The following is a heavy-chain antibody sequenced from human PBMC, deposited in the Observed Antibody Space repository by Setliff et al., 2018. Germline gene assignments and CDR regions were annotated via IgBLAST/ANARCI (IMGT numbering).Heavy chain of an antibody. CDR2: INTNTGNP. D-gene: IGHD4-17*01. CDR3: ATSTRDDPLFDY. J-gene: IGHJ4*02. V-gene: IGHV7-4-1*02. CDR1: GYNLIEVS. Sequence: ASVKVSCKVSGYNLIEVSMHWVRQAPGKGLEWMGWINTNTGNPTYAQGFTGRFVFSLDTSVSTAYLQISSLKAEDTAVYYCATSTRDDPLFDYWGQGTLGTVSS.